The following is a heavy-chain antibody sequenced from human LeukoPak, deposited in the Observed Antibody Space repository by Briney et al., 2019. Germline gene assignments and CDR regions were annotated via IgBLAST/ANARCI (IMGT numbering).Heavy chain of an antibody. CDR2: ISSSSSYI. CDR3: ARDMTMTQMGY. D-gene: IGHD3-22*01. J-gene: IGHJ4*02. CDR1: GFTFSSYS. V-gene: IGHV3-21*01. Sequence: GGSLRPSCAASGFTFSSYSMNWVRQAPGKGLEWVSSISSSSSYIYYADSVKGRFTISRDNAKNSLYLQMNSLRAEDTAVYYCARDMTMTQMGYWGQGTLVTVSS.